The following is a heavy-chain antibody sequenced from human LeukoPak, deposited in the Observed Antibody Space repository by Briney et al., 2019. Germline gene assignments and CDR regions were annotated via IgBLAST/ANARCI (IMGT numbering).Heavy chain of an antibody. V-gene: IGHV3-30-3*01. J-gene: IGHJ4*02. CDR3: ARAPNYYDSSGYGGNDY. CDR1: GFTFSSYA. Sequence: GGSLRLSCAASGFTFSSYAMHWVRQAPGKGLEWVAVISYDGSNKYYADSVKGRFTISRDNSKNTLYLQMNSLRAEDTAVYYCARAPNYYDSSGYGGNDYWGQGTLVTVSS. CDR2: ISYDGSNK. D-gene: IGHD3-22*01.